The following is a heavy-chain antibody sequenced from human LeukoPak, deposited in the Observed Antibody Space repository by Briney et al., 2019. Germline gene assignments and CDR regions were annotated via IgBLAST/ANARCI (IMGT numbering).Heavy chain of an antibody. J-gene: IGHJ4*02. D-gene: IGHD6-13*01. V-gene: IGHV3-48*04. CDR1: GFTFSDYS. CDR3: ARVGAGYSSSWYDY. Sequence: PGGSLRLSCAASGFTFSDYSMTWVRQAPGKGLEWVSYISSGSSTIYYADSVKGRFTISRDNAKNSLYLQMNSLRAEDTAVYYCARVGAGYSSSWYDYWGQGTLVTVSS. CDR2: ISSGSSTI.